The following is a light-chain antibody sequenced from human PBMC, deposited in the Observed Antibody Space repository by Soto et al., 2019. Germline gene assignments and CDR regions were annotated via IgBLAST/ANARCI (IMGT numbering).Light chain of an antibody. V-gene: IGKV1-39*01. CDR2: GAS. CDR1: QTINFY. J-gene: IGKJ4*01. Sequence: DIQMTQSPSSLSASVGDRVTITCRASQTINFYLNWYHQRPGNAPKLLVYGASRLQSGVPSRFSDSGSGTDFTLTISSLQPEDFATYYCQQSYTAPVTFGGGTKVDI. CDR3: QQSYTAPVT.